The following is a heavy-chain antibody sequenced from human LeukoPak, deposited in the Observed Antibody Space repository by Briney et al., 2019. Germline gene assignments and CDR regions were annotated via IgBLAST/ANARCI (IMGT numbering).Heavy chain of an antibody. CDR3: AKDASDTGYYFDY. V-gene: IGHV3-11*01. CDR1: GFSFSDYY. Sequence: GGSLRLSCAASGFSFSDYYMSWVRQAPGKGLEWIAYISNSGSTIFYADSVKGRFTVSRDNAKNSLFLQMNSLRAEDTAVYYCAKDASDTGYYFDYWGQGTLVTVSS. J-gene: IGHJ4*02. D-gene: IGHD1-14*01. CDR2: ISNSGSTI.